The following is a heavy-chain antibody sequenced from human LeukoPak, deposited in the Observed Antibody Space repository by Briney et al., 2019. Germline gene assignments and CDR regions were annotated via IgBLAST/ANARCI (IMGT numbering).Heavy chain of an antibody. Sequence: GGSLRLSCAASGFTFSSYGMHWVRQAPGKGLEWVAFIRYDGSNKYYADSVKGRFTISRDNSKNTLYLQMNSLRAEDTAVYYCAKDGEGCCSSTSCYDYYYYYMDVWGKGTTATVSS. V-gene: IGHV3-30*02. CDR2: IRYDGSNK. CDR3: AKDGEGCCSSTSCYDYYYYYMDV. CDR1: GFTFSSYG. D-gene: IGHD2-2*01. J-gene: IGHJ6*03.